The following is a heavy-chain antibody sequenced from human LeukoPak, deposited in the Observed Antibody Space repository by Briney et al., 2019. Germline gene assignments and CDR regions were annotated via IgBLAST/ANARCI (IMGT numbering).Heavy chain of an antibody. J-gene: IGHJ3*02. CDR2: ISAYNGNT. V-gene: IGHV1-18*01. Sequence: ASVKVSCKASGYTFTSYGISWVRQAPGQGLEWMGWISAYNGNTNYAQKLQGRVTMTTDTSTSTAYMELRSLRSDDTAVYYCARDRNEWFGELTDAFDIWGQGTTVTVSS. CDR3: ARDRNEWFGELTDAFDI. CDR1: GYTFTSYG. D-gene: IGHD3-10*01.